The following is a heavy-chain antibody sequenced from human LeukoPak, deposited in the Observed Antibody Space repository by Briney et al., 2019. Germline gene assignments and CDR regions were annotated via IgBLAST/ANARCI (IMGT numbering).Heavy chain of an antibody. CDR2: IYPGDSDT. D-gene: IGHD6-19*01. V-gene: IGHV5-51*01. CDR3: ARHSAVAGLATGDY. CDR1: GYSFTNYW. J-gene: IGHJ4*02. Sequence: GESLKISCKGSGYSFTNYWIGWVRQMPGKGLEWMGIIYPGDSDTRYSPSFQGQVTISADRSISTAYLQWSSLKASDTAMYCCARHSAVAGLATGDYWGQGTLVTVSS.